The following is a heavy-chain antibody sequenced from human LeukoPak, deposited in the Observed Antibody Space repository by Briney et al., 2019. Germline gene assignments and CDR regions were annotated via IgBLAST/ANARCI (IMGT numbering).Heavy chain of an antibody. J-gene: IGHJ4*02. CDR2: ISYDGSNK. CDR1: GFTFSSYA. V-gene: IGHV3-30-3*01. Sequence: TGGSLRLSCPASGFTFSSYAMHWVRQAPGKGLEWVAVISYDGSNKYYADSVKGRFTISRDNSKNTLYLQMNSLRAEDTAVYYCARLIVVVPAALFDYWGQGTLVTVSS. CDR3: ARLIVVVPAALFDY. D-gene: IGHD2-2*01.